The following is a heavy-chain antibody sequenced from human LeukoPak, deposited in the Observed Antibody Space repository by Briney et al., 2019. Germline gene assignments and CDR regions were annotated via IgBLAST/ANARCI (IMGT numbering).Heavy chain of an antibody. V-gene: IGHV4-34*01. D-gene: IGHD3-3*01. CDR2: INHSGST. CDR1: GGSFSGYY. J-gene: IGHJ4*02. CDR3: ARGFPYYDFWSGYSDDY. Sequence: SETLSLTCAVYGGSFSGYYWSWIRQPPGKGLEWIGEINHSGSTNYNPSLKSRVTISVDTSKNQFSLKLSSVTAADTAVYCCARGFPYYDFWSGYSDDYWGQGTLVTASS.